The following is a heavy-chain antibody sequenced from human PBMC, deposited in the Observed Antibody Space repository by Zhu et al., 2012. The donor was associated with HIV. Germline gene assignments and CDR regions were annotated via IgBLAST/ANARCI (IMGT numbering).Heavy chain of an antibody. Sequence: QVQLQESGPGLVKPSETLSLTCTVSGGSISSYYWSWIRQPAGKGLEWIGRIYTSGSTNYNPSLKSRVTMSVDTSKNQFSLKLSSVTAADTAVYYCAREKRAMIVVVKGAWFDPWGQGTLVTVSS. V-gene: IGHV4-4*07. CDR3: AREKRAMIVVVKGAWFDP. CDR1: GGSISSYY. D-gene: IGHD3-22*01. CDR2: IYTSGST. J-gene: IGHJ5*02.